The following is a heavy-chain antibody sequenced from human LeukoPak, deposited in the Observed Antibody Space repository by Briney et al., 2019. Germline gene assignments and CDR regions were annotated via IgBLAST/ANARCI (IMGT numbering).Heavy chain of an antibody. J-gene: IGHJ4*02. Sequence: SLRLSCKASGYTFTGYYIHWVPRAPGQRLEWMGWINPKNAATTYAQPFQGRFTMPKDTSSGRVYWELDLLRYDARAVYNCPRTFYIAAAPGSFDYWGEGTLVTVSS. CDR3: PRTFYIAAAPGSFDY. V-gene: IGHV1-2*02. D-gene: IGHD6-13*01. CDR1: GYTFTGYY. CDR2: INPKNAAT.